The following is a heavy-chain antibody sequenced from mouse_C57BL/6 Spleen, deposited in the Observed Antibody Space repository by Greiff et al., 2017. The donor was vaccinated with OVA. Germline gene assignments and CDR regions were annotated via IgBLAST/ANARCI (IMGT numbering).Heavy chain of an antibody. CDR3: ARLYYYGSSPYYFDY. J-gene: IGHJ2*01. Sequence: QVTLKESGPGILQSSQTLSLTCSFSGFSLSTSGMGVSWIRQPSGKGLEWLAHIYWDDDKRYNPSLKSRLTISKDTSRNQVFLKITSVDTADTATYYCARLYYYGSSPYYFDYWGQGTTLTVSS. CDR2: IYWDDDK. D-gene: IGHD1-1*01. V-gene: IGHV8-12*01. CDR1: GFSLSTSGMG.